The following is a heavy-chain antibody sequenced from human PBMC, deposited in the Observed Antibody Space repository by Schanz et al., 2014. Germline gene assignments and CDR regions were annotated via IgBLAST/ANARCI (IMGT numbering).Heavy chain of an antibody. CDR3: ATNSPFRMVRGSNAFDA. Sequence: QVQLVQSGAEVKKPGASVKVSCKASGYTFTSYYMHWVRQAPGQGLEWMGIINPSGGSTSYAQKFQGRVTMTRDTSTSTVYMELSSLRSEDTAVYYCATNSPFRMVRGSNAFDAWGQGTMVTDSS. D-gene: IGHD3-10*01. CDR1: GYTFTSYY. J-gene: IGHJ3*01. V-gene: IGHV1-46*03. CDR2: INPSGGST.